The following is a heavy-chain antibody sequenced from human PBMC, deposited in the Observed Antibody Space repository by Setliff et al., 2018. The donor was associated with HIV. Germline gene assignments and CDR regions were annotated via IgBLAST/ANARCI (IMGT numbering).Heavy chain of an antibody. Sequence: ASVKVSCKASGFTFTEYYIHWVRQAPGQGLEWMGWVSPHGGYAQKFRGRLTMTRKTSISTAYMELRSLRSDDTAVYYCARGYCSSTSCYGIYYFDNWGQGTPVTVSS. CDR1: GFTFTEYY. V-gene: IGHV1-8*01. D-gene: IGHD2-2*01. CDR3: ARGYCSSTSCYGIYYFDN. CDR2: VSPHGG. J-gene: IGHJ4*02.